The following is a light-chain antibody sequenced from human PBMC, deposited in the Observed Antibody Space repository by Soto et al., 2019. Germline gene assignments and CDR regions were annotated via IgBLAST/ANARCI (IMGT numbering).Light chain of an antibody. J-gene: IGKJ3*01. CDR1: QSVSSIY. V-gene: IGKV3-20*01. CDR3: QQYGSSTSS. CDR2: GAS. Sequence: EIVLTQSPGTLSLSPGERATLSCSASQSVSSIYLAWYQQKXGQAPRFLIYGASSRETGIPERFSGSGSGTEFTLTISRLEPEDFAVYDCQQYGSSTSSFGHGTKVDIK.